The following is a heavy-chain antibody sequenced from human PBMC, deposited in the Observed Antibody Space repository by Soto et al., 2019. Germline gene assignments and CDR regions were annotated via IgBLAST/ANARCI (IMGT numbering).Heavy chain of an antibody. J-gene: IGHJ4*02. Sequence: EVQLVESGGGLVQPGGSLRLSCAASGFTFSSYLMHWVRQAPGKGLVWVSRINSDGSSTSFADSAKGRFTISRDNAKNTLYLQMNSLRAEDTAVYYCARVNYGDYGGVYDYWGQGTLVTVSS. D-gene: IGHD4-17*01. CDR3: ARVNYGDYGGVYDY. V-gene: IGHV3-74*01. CDR2: INSDGSST. CDR1: GFTFSSYL.